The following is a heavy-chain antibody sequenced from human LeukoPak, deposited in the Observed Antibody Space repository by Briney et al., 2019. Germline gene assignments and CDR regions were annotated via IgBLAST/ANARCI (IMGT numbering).Heavy chain of an antibody. V-gene: IGHV3-66*02. CDR1: GFTVSSNY. Sequence: GGSLRLSCAASGFTVSSNYMSWVRQAPGKGREWVSAIYSGGSTYYADSVKGRFTISRDNSKNTLYLQMNSLRAEDTAVYYCATPYIAAAAVGYWGQGTLVTVSS. J-gene: IGHJ4*02. D-gene: IGHD6-13*01. CDR2: IYSGGST. CDR3: ATPYIAAAAVGY.